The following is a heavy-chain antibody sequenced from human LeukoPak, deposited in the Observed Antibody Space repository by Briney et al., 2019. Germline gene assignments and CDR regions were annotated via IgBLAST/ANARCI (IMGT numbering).Heavy chain of an antibody. CDR1: GFTFSSYG. CDR2: IGYDGSNK. D-gene: IGHD2-15*01. Sequence: SGGSLRLSCAASGFTFSSYGMHWVRQAPGKGLEWVAVIGYDGSNKYYADSVKGRFTISRDNSKNTLYLQMNSLRAEDTAVYYCARDRLYCSGGSCYSNFDYWGQGTLVTVS. V-gene: IGHV3-33*01. J-gene: IGHJ4*02. CDR3: ARDRLYCSGGSCYSNFDY.